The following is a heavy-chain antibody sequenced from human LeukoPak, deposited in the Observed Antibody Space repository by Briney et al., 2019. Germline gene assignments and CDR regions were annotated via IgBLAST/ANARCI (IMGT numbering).Heavy chain of an antibody. CDR2: IYSGGST. Sequence: GALRLSCAASGFTVSSNYMSWVRQAPGKGLEWVSVIYSGGSTYYADSVKGRFTISRDNSKNTLYLQMNSLRAEDTAVYYCARDKRYYFDYWGQGTLVTVSS. J-gene: IGHJ4*02. V-gene: IGHV3-66*01. CDR3: ARDKRYYFDY. CDR1: GFTVSSNY.